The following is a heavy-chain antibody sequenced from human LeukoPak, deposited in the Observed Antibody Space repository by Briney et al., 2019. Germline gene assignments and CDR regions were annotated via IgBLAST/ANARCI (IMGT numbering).Heavy chain of an antibody. V-gene: IGHV3-30*18. D-gene: IGHD6-13*01. Sequence: GGSLRLSCAASGFTFSSYGMHWVRQAPGKGLEWVAVISYDGSNKYYADSVKGRFTISRDNSTNTLYLQMNSLRAEDTAVYYCAKGDSSSWYLYFDYWGRGTLVTVSS. CDR1: GFTFSSYG. CDR2: ISYDGSNK. CDR3: AKGDSSSWYLYFDY. J-gene: IGHJ4*02.